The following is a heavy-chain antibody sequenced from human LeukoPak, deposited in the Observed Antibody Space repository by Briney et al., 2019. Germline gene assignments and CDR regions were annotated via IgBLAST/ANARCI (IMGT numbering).Heavy chain of an antibody. V-gene: IGHV3-11*04. CDR1: GFTFSDYY. CDR3: ARDVIDCSSTSCYLDWFDP. Sequence: PGGSLRLSCAASGFTFSDYYMSWIRQAPGKGLEWVSYISSSGSIIYYADSVKGRFTISRDNAKNSLYLQMNSLRAEDTAVYYCARDVIDCSSTSCYLDWFDPWGQGTLVTVSS. D-gene: IGHD2-2*01. CDR2: ISSSGSII. J-gene: IGHJ5*02.